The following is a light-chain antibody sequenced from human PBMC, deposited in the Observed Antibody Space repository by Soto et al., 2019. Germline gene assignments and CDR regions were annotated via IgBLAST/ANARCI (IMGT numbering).Light chain of an antibody. CDR3: LLSCSGARV. J-gene: IGLJ2*01. CDR2: DTN. CDR1: TGAVTNGHY. Sequence: QTVVTQEPSLTVSPGGTVTLTCGSSTGAVTNGHYPYWFQQKPGQAPRTLIYDTNNRHSWTPARFSASLLGCKAALTLSGAQPEDEAEYYCLLSCSGARVFGGGTKLTVL. V-gene: IGLV7-46*01.